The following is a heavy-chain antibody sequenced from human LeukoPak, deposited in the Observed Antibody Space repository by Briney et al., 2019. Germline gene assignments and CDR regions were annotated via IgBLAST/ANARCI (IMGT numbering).Heavy chain of an antibody. J-gene: IGHJ5*02. Sequence: GASVKVSCKASGGTFSSYAISWVRQAPGQGLEWMGRIIPILGIANYAQKFQGRVTITADKSTSTAYMELSSLRSEDTAVYYCARVSGGEQFGWFDPWGQGTLVTVSS. CDR3: ARVSGGEQFGWFDP. D-gene: IGHD1-26*01. V-gene: IGHV1-69*04. CDR1: GGTFSSYA. CDR2: IIPILGIA.